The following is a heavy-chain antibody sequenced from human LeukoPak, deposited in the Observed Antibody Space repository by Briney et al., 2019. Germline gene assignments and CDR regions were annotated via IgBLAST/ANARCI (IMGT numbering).Heavy chain of an antibody. D-gene: IGHD1-14*01. CDR1: DASISGHY. V-gene: IGHV4-59*11. CDR3: ARDRISINAFDM. J-gene: IGHJ3*02. CDR2: ISYIGST. Sequence: SETLSLTCTVSDASISGHYLTWIRQPPGKGLEWIGYISYIGSTNYNPSHKSRVTISVDTSKNQFSLKLSSVTAADTAVYYCARDRISINAFDMWGQGTMVTVSS.